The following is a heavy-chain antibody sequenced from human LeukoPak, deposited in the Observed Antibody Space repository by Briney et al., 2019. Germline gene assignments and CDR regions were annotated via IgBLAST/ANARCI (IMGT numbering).Heavy chain of an antibody. CDR3: ARRGSSGCFDY. Sequence: GGSLRLSCAASGFTFSTYTMHWVRQAPGKGLEWVAVISYDGSNKYYADSVKGRFTISRDNSKNTLYLQMNSLRAEDTAVHYCARRGSSGCFDYWGQGTLVAVSS. J-gene: IGHJ4*02. CDR1: GFTFSTYT. V-gene: IGHV3-30-3*01. D-gene: IGHD6-19*01. CDR2: ISYDGSNK.